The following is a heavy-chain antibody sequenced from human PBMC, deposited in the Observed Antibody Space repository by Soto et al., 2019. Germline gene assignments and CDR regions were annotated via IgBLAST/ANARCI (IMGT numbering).Heavy chain of an antibody. Sequence: PGGSLRLSCAASGFTFSSYEFNWVRQAPGKGLEWISYIGTSETNTYHAGSVKGRFTVSRDNAKNSVYLQMNSLRAEDTAIYYCAREELNCGGDCFAFWGQGALVTVSS. V-gene: IGHV3-48*03. CDR1: GFTFSSYE. CDR2: IGTSETNT. J-gene: IGHJ4*02. CDR3: AREELNCGGDCFAF. D-gene: IGHD2-21*01.